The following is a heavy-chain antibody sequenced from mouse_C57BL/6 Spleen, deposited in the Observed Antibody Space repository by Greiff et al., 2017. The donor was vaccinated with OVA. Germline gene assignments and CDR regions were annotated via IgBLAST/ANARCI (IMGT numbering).Heavy chain of an antibody. CDR2: IRSKSSNYAT. CDR1: GFTFNTYA. Sequence: EVMLVESGGGLVQPKGSLKLSCAASGFTFNTYAMHWVRQAPGKGLEWVARIRSKSSNYATYYADSVKDRFTISRDDSQSMLYLQMNNLKTEDTAMYYCVRADGYYGYWYFDVWGTGTTVTVSS. D-gene: IGHD2-3*01. J-gene: IGHJ1*03. V-gene: IGHV10-3*01. CDR3: VRADGYYGYWYFDV.